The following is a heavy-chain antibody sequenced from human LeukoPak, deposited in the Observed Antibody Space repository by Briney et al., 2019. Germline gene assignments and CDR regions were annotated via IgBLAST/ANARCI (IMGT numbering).Heavy chain of an antibody. CDR1: GGSISSGSYY. CDR3: ARDLSNYGGNPFDP. V-gene: IGHV4-61*02. J-gene: IGHJ5*02. Sequence: SETLSLTCTVFGGSISSGSYYWSWIRQPAGKGLEWIGRIYTSGSTNYNPSLKSRVTISVDTSKNQFSLKLSSVTAADTAVYYCARDLSNYGGNPFDPWGQGTLVTVSS. CDR2: IYTSGST. D-gene: IGHD4-23*01.